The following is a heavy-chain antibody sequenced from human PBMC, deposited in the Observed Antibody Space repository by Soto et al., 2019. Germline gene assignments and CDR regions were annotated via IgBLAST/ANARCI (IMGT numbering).Heavy chain of an antibody. Sequence: SETLSLTCTVSGRSISSGDYYWSRIRQTPGKGLEWFGYIYYSGSTYYNPSLKSRVTISVDTSKNQFSLKLSSVTAADTAVYYCARDYDILTGYYAHYYGMDVWGQGTTVTVSS. D-gene: IGHD3-9*01. CDR2: IYYSGST. J-gene: IGHJ6*02. V-gene: IGHV4-30-4*08. CDR3: ARDYDILTGYYAHYYGMDV. CDR1: GRSISSGDYY.